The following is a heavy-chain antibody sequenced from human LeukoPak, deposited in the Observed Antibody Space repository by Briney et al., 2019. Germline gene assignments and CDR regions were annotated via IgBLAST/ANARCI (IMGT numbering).Heavy chain of an antibody. V-gene: IGHV4-38-2*01. J-gene: IGHJ4*02. D-gene: IGHD6-13*01. CDR3: ARCERAAQPPFDY. Sequence: SETLSLTCAVSGYSISSGYYWGWIRPPPGKGLEWIGSIYHSGSTYYNPSLESRVTISVDTSKNQFSLKLSSVAAADTAVYYCARCERAAQPPFDYWGQGTLVTASS. CDR2: IYHSGST. CDR1: GYSISSGYY.